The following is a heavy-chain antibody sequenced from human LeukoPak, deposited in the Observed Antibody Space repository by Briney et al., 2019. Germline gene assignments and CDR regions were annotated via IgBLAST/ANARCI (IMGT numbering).Heavy chain of an antibody. CDR2: ISGSGAST. J-gene: IGHJ4*02. V-gene: IGHV3-23*01. CDR1: GFRFSDHA. Sequence: PGGSLRLSCAASGFRFSDHAMSWVRQAPGKGPEWVSGISGSGASTYYADSVKGRFTISRDDPRNTLYLQMNSLRGDDTAVYYCAKDVGKWESLHFFDYWGQGTLVTVSS. D-gene: IGHD1-26*01. CDR3: AKDVGKWESLHFFDY.